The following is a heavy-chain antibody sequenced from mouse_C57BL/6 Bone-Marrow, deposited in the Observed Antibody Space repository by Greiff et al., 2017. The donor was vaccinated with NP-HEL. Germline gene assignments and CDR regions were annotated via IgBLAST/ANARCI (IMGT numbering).Heavy chain of an antibody. Sequence: QVQLQQPGAELVRPGSSVKLSCKASGYTFTSYWMHWVKQRPIQGLEWIGNIDPSDSETHYNQKFKDKATLTVAKSSSTAYMQLSSRTSEDSAVYYCARGANWDNYYAMDYWGQGTSVTVAS. CDR3: ARGANWDNYYAMDY. CDR2: IDPSDSET. D-gene: IGHD4-1*01. V-gene: IGHV1-52*01. J-gene: IGHJ4*01. CDR1: GYTFTSYW.